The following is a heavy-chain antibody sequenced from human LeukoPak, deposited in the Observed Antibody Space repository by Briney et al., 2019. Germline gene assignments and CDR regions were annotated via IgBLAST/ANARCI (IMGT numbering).Heavy chain of an antibody. J-gene: IGHJ4*02. CDR2: ISAYNGNT. CDR3: ARGQKYIYGYTVTELGSRYFDY. D-gene: IGHD5-18*01. CDR1: GYTFTSYG. Sequence: GASVKVSCKASGYTFTSYGISWVRQAPGQGLEWMGWISAYNGNTNYAQKLQGRVTMTTDTSTSTAYMELRSLRSDDTAVYYCARGQKYIYGYTVTELGSRYFDYWGQGTLVTVSS. V-gene: IGHV1-18*01.